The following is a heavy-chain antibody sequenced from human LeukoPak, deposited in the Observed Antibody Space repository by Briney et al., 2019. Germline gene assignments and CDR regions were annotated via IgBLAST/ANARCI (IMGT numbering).Heavy chain of an antibody. CDR2: ISFDGFDT. V-gene: IGHV3-30*18. CDR1: GFTFSDYY. Sequence: GGSLRLSCAASGFTFSDYYMSWIRQAPGKGLEWVAVISFDGFDTHYAESVKGRFTISRDNSKNTLYLQMNSLRPEDSAVYYCAKDRYYGSGRNYYYYYMDVWGEGTTVTVS. D-gene: IGHD3-10*01. CDR3: AKDRYYGSGRNYYYYYMDV. J-gene: IGHJ6*03.